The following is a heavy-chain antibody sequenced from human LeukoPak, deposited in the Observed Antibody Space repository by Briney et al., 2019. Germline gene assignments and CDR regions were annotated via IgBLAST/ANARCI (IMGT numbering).Heavy chain of an antibody. V-gene: IGHV1-69*05. Sequence: GASVKVSCKASGGTFSINAITWVRQAPGQGLEWMGGIIPMSGTPKYTQKFQGRVTIATDESTNTAYMELSSLRSEDTAVYYCARDKNSGECVSNSCYGVWPLDIWGQGTMVTVSS. J-gene: IGHJ3*02. CDR3: ARDKNSGECVSNSCYGVWPLDI. D-gene: IGHD2-2*01. CDR2: IIPMSGTP. CDR1: GGTFSINA.